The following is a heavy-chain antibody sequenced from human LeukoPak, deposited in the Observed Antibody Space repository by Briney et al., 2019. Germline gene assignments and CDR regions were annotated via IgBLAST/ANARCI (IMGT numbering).Heavy chain of an antibody. V-gene: IGHV3-21*01. D-gene: IGHD2-15*01. J-gene: IGHJ6*03. CDR3: ARYSEVYYYVDV. CDR1: GFTFSSYA. Sequence: GGSLRLSCAASGFTFSSYAMHWVRQAPGKGLEWVATIRSYSSYIHYADSVKGRFTISRDDAKKSMFLVMNSLRVEDTAVYFCARYSEVYYYVDVWGTGTTVTVSS. CDR2: IRSYSSYI.